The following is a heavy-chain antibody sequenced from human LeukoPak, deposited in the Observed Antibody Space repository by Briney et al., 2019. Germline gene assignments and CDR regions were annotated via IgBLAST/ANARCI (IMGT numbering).Heavy chain of an antibody. Sequence: GGSLRLSCAASGFTLGSYGMNWVRQAPGKGLEWVSFISSSSNTIYYADSVEGRFTISRDNAKNSLYLQMNSLRAEDTAVYYCARDRYYYDSSGYDYWGQGTLVTVSS. J-gene: IGHJ4*02. D-gene: IGHD3-22*01. CDR2: ISSSSNTI. CDR3: ARDRYYYDSSGYDY. V-gene: IGHV3-48*01. CDR1: GFTLGSYG.